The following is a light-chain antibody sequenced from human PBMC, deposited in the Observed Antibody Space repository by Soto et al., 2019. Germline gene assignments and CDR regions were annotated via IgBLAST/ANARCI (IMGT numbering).Light chain of an antibody. V-gene: IGKV3-20*01. J-gene: IGKJ3*01. CDR2: AAY. CDR3: QQYDNPSSFA. CDR1: QTVDNNY. Sequence: EVLLTQSPETLSLSPGERATLSCRASQTVDNNYVAWYQQRVGPAPRLLLYAAYNRGPGIPDRSSGSGSGTDFTLTISRLEPEDFAVYYCQQYDNPSSFAFGPGTKVDVK.